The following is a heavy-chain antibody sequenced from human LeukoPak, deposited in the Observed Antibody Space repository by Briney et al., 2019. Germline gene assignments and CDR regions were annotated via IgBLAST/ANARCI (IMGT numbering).Heavy chain of an antibody. Sequence: SETLSLTCTVSGGSISSYYWSWIRQPPGKGLEWIGSIYHSGSTYYNPSLKSRVTISVDTSKNQFSLKLSSVTAADTAVYYCARLDIEYSSSTTTFDIWGQGTMVTVSS. CDR3: ARLDIEYSSSTTTFDI. V-gene: IGHV4-59*08. CDR1: GGSISSYY. J-gene: IGHJ3*02. CDR2: IYHSGST. D-gene: IGHD6-6*01.